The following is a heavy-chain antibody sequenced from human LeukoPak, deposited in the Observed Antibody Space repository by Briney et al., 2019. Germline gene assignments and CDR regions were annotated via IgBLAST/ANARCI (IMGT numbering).Heavy chain of an antibody. CDR1: GFTFSSYE. J-gene: IGHJ4*02. CDR3: ARDRVGYGDQHFDY. V-gene: IGHV3-48*03. D-gene: IGHD4-17*01. CDR2: ISSSGGTI. Sequence: GGSLRLSCAASGFTFSSYEMNWVRQAPGKGLEWVSYISSSGGTIYYADSVKGRFTISRDNAKNSLYLQMNSLRAEDTAVYYCARDRVGYGDQHFDYWGQGTLVTVSS.